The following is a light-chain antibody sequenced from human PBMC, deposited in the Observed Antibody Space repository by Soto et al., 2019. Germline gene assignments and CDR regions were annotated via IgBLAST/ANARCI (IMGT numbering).Light chain of an antibody. Sequence: QSVLTQPASVSGSPGQSITISCTGTVGLVSWYQQHPGKVPKLIIYDDTKRPSGVSSRFSGSKSGNTASLTISGLQTEDEADYYCCLYVGGRAYLFGTGDQGHR. CDR1: VGL. V-gene: IGLV2-23*01. CDR2: DDT. J-gene: IGLJ1*01. CDR3: CLYVGGRAYL.